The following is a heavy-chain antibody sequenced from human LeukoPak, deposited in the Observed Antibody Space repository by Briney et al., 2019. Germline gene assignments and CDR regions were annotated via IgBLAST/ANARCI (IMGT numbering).Heavy chain of an antibody. CDR1: GFTFSSYA. D-gene: IGHD3-22*01. CDR3: AKNDGDSSGYYPDY. J-gene: IGHJ4*02. Sequence: GGSLRLSCAASGFTFSSYAMSWVRQAPGKGLEWVSGISSSGGSTVYADSVKGRFTISRDNFRNTVFLQMNSLRAEDTAVYYCAKNDGDSSGYYPDYWGQGTLVTVSS. V-gene: IGHV3-23*01. CDR2: ISSSGGST.